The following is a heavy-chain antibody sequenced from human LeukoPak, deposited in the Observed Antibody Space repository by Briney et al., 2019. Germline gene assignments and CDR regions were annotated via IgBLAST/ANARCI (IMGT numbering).Heavy chain of an antibody. J-gene: IGHJ5*02. CDR1: GGSISSYY. Sequence: PSETLSLTCTVSGGSISSYYWSWIRQPAGKGLEWIGRIYTSGSTNYNPSLKSRVTMSVDTSKNQFSLKLSSVTAADPAVYYCARDRPDLRFLENWFDPWGQGTLVTVSS. V-gene: IGHV4-4*07. CDR2: IYTSGST. D-gene: IGHD3-3*01. CDR3: ARDRPDLRFLENWFDP.